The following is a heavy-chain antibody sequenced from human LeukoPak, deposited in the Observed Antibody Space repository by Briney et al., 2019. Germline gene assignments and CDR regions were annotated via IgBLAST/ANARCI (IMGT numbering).Heavy chain of an antibody. CDR2: IYYSGST. J-gene: IGHJ4*02. CDR3: APTLYYYGPSPNGY. Sequence: NPSETLSLTCTVSGGSISSSSYYWGWIRQPLGKGLEWIGSIYYSGSTYYNPSLKSRVTISVDTSKNQFSLKLSSVTAADTAVYYCAPTLYYYGPSPNGYWGQGTLVTVSS. D-gene: IGHD3-10*01. V-gene: IGHV4-39*07. CDR1: GGSISSSSYY.